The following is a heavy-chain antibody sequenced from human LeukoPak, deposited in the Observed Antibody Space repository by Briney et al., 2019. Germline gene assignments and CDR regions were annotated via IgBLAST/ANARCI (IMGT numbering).Heavy chain of an antibody. CDR2: INPSGGST. CDR1: GYIFTSYY. V-gene: IGHV1-46*01. D-gene: IGHD2-15*01. Sequence: ASVKVSCKASGYIFTSYYMHWVRQAPGQGLEWMGIINPSGGSTSYAQKFQGRVTMTRDTSTSTVYMELSSLRSEDTAVYYCARSERTHGGRLGYCSGGSCYSGFDYWGQGTLVTVSS. CDR3: ARSERTHGGRLGYCSGGSCYSGFDY. J-gene: IGHJ4*02.